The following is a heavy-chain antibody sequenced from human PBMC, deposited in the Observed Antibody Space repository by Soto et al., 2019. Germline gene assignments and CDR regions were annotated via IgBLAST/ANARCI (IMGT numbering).Heavy chain of an antibody. V-gene: IGHV4-30-2*01. CDR1: GGSISSGGYS. J-gene: IGHJ4*02. CDR2: IYHSGST. D-gene: IGHD4-17*01. CDR3: ARATTTVTTIDY. Sequence: SETLSLTCAVSGGSISSGGYSWSWIRQPPGKGLEWIGYIYHSGSTYYNPSLKSRVTMSVDRSRTQFSLKLSSVTAADTAVYYCARATTTVTTIDYWGQGTLVTVS.